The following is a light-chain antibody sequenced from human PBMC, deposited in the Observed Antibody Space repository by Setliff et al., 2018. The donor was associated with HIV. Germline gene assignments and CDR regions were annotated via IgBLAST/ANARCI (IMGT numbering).Light chain of an antibody. CDR2: YDS. CDR3: QVWDSSSDHVV. CDR1: NIGSNS. V-gene: IGLV3-21*04. Sequence: YELTQPPSVSVAPRKTARIACGGNNIGSNSVHWYQQKPGQAPVLVIFYDSDRPSGIPERFSGSISGNTATLTISRVEAGDEADYYCQVWDSSSDHVVFGGGTKVTVL. J-gene: IGLJ2*01.